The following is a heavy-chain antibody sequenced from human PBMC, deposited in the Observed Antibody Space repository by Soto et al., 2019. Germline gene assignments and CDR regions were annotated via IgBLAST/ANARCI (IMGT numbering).Heavy chain of an antibody. CDR3: AKDLGGSESY. J-gene: IGHJ4*02. CDR2: ISYDGSNK. D-gene: IGHD3-10*01. Sequence: GGRMRLACAASGVTFSSYGMHWVRQAPGKGLEWVAVISYDGSNKYYADSVKGRFTISRDNSKNTLYLQMNSLRAEDTAVYYCAKDLGGSESYWGQGTLVTVSS. V-gene: IGHV3-30*18. CDR1: GVTFSSYG.